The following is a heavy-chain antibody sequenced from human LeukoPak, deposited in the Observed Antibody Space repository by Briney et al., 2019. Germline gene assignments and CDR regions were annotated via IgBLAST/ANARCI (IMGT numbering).Heavy chain of an antibody. CDR3: ARGNLPIVVVPAAV. J-gene: IGHJ4*02. V-gene: IGHV3-30*19. CDR1: GFTFSSYG. CDR2: ISYDGSNE. Sequence: GGSLRLSCAASGFTFSSYGMHWVRQAPGKGLKWVAVISYDGSNEYYADSVKGRFTISRDNSKNTLYLQMNSLRPDDTAVYYCARGNLPIVVVPAAVWGQGTLVTVSS. D-gene: IGHD2-2*01.